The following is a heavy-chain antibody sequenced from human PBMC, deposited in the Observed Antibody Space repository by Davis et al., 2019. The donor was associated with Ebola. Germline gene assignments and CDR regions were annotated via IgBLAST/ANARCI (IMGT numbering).Heavy chain of an antibody. J-gene: IGHJ4*02. D-gene: IGHD1-1*01. Sequence: MPSETLSLTCTVSGGSISSGAHYWSWIRQHPGEGLEWIGNIYYSGSTNYNPSLKSRVTISVDTSKNQFSLKLSSVTAADTAAYYCAREVHWNYVDYWGQGTLVSVSP. CDR3: AREVHWNYVDY. CDR2: IYYSGST. V-gene: IGHV4-31*03. CDR1: GGSISSGAHY.